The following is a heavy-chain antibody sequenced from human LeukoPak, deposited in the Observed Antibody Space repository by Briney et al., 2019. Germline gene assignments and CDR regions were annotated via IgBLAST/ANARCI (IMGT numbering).Heavy chain of an antibody. J-gene: IGHJ6*03. CDR2: IYYGGST. Sequence: SETLSLTRTVSSGSISSSNYYWGWIRQPPGKGLEWIGSIYYGGSTYYNPSLKSRVTISVDTSKNQLSLKLTSVTAADTAVYFGGSGAYYYYMDVWGKGTTVTVSS. CDR1: SGSISSSNYY. V-gene: IGHV4-39*01. CDR3: GSGAYYYYMDV. D-gene: IGHD1-26*01.